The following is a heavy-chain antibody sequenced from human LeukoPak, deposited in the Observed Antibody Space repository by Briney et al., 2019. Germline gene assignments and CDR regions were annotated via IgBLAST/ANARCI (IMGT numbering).Heavy chain of an antibody. CDR1: GYTFTGYY. D-gene: IGHD2-15*01. V-gene: IGHV1-2*02. Sequence: ASVKVSCKASGYTFTGYYMHWVRQAPGQGLEWMGWINPNSGGTNYAQKFQGRVTMTRDTSISTAYMELSRLRSDDTAVYYCARVLGSGGRKVPSYYMDVWGKGTTVTVSS. CDR2: INPNSGGT. J-gene: IGHJ6*03. CDR3: ARVLGSGGRKVPSYYMDV.